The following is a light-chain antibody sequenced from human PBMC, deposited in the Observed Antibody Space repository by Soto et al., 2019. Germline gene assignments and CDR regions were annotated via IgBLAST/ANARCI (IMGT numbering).Light chain of an antibody. CDR2: GTS. CDR1: QSVRNNY. CDR3: QHYGSSLRT. J-gene: IGKJ1*01. Sequence: EIVLAQSPGTLSLSPGERATLSCRASQSVRNNYLAWYQQKPGQAPRLLIYGTSSTATDIPARFSGSRSVTDFTLTISSLEPEDFAVYYCQHYGSSLRTFGQGTKVDIK. V-gene: IGKV3-20*01.